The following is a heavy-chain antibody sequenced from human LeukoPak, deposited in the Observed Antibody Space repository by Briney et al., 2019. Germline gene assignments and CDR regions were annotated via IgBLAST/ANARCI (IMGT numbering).Heavy chain of an antibody. CDR1: GFTFSSYA. D-gene: IGHD6-19*01. V-gene: IGHV3-23*01. Sequence: GGSLTLSCAASGFTFSSYAMSWVRQAPGKGLEWVSTISGSGSGGSTYYADSVKGRFTISRDNSKDTLYLQMTSLRAEDTAVYYCAKLLAVTNSYYFNYWGQGTLVTVSS. CDR2: ISGSGSGGST. J-gene: IGHJ4*02. CDR3: AKLLAVTNSYYFNY.